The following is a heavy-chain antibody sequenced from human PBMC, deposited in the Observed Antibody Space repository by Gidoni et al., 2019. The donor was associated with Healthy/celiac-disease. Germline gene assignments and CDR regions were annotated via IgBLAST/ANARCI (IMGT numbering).Heavy chain of an antibody. CDR1: GFTFSSYA. J-gene: IGHJ4*02. CDR2: ISGSGGST. CDR3: AKAYYDYVWGSYRRVDYFDY. Sequence: EVQLLESGGGLVQPGGSLRLSCAASGFTFSSYAMSWVGQAPGKGLEWVSAISGSGGSTYDADSVKCRFTISRDNSKNTLYLQMNSLRAEDTAVYYCAKAYYDYVWGSYRRVDYFDYWGQGTLVTVSS. D-gene: IGHD3-16*02. V-gene: IGHV3-23*01.